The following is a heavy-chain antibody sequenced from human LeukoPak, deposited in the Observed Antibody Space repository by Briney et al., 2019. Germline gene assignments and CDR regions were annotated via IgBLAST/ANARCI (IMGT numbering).Heavy chain of an antibody. CDR1: GFAFSSYE. CDR3: ARDFGRWYFDY. CDR2: IRSSGSTI. J-gene: IGHJ4*02. Sequence: GGSLRLSCAASGFAFSSYEMIWVRQAPGKGLEWVSYIRSSGSTIYYADSVKGRFTISRDNAKNSLYLQMNSLRAEDTAVYYCARDFGRWYFDYWGQGTLVTVSS. D-gene: IGHD4-23*01. V-gene: IGHV3-48*03.